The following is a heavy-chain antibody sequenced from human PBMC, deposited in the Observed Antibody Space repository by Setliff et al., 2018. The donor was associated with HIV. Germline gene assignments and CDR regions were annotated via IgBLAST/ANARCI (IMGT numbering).Heavy chain of an antibody. V-gene: IGHV4-59*01. CDR2: VYYSGST. J-gene: IGHJ6*03. D-gene: IGHD5-12*01. Sequence: TLSLTCTVSGGSISSYYWSWIRQPPGKGLEWIGYVYYSGSTNYNPSLKSRVTISVDTSKNQFSLKLSSVTAADTAVYYCARDAVATGPDYYYYYMDVWGKGTTVTVSS. CDR1: GGSISSYY. CDR3: ARDAVATGPDYYYYYMDV.